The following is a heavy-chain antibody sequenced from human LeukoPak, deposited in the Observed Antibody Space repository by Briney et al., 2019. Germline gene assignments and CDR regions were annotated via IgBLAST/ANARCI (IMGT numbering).Heavy chain of an antibody. J-gene: IGHJ5*02. D-gene: IGHD4-11*01. CDR3: TRDRMTVMGLWFDP. V-gene: IGHV3-11*01. Sequence: GGSLRLSCAASGFTFSDYYMSWIRQAPGKGLEWVSYISSSGSTIYYADSVKGRFTISRDNAKNSLYLQMNTLRAEDTAVYYCTRDRMTVMGLWFDPWGEGTLVTVSS. CDR2: ISSSGSTI. CDR1: GFTFSDYY.